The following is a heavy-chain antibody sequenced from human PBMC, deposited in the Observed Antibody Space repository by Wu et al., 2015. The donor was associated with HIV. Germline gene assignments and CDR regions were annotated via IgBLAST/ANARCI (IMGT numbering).Heavy chain of an antibody. CDR1: GYTFTSYD. Sequence: QVQLVQSGAEVKKPGASVKVSCKASGYTFTSYDINWVRQATGQGLEWMGGIIPSFVTAHYAQKFQGRVTITTDESTSTAYMELNSLKSEDAAVYYCATDGDYMSGSVYWGQGTVVTVSS. D-gene: IGHD5-12*01. CDR3: ATDGDYMSGSVY. V-gene: IGHV1-69*01. CDR2: IIPSFVTA. J-gene: IGHJ4*02.